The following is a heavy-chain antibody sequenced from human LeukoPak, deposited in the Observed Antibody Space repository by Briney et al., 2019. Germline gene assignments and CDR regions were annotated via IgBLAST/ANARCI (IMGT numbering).Heavy chain of an antibody. J-gene: IGHJ4*02. CDR1: GFTFSSYA. CDR3: ARGSLDFWSGEFDY. Sequence: GGSLRLSCAASGFTFSSYAMHWVRQAPGKGLEYVSAISSNGGSTYYANSVKGRFTISRDNSKNTLYLQMGSLRAEDMAVYYCARGSLDFWSGEFDYWSQGTLVTVSS. CDR2: ISSNGGST. D-gene: IGHD3-3*01. V-gene: IGHV3-64*01.